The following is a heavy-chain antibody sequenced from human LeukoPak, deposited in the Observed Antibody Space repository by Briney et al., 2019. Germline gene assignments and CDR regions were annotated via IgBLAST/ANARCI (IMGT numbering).Heavy chain of an antibody. CDR2: ISSSGSTI. J-gene: IGHJ4*02. CDR3: VRDYRACFDY. CDR1: GFTFSSYS. V-gene: IGHV3-48*04. D-gene: IGHD3-16*02. Sequence: PGGSLRLSCAASGFTFSSYSMNWVRQAPGKGLEWVSYISSSGSTIYYADSVKGRFTISRDNVKNSLYLQMNSLRAEDTAVYYCVRDYRACFDYWGQGTLVTVSS.